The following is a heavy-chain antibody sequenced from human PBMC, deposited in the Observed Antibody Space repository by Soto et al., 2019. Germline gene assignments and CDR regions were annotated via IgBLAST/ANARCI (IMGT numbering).Heavy chain of an antibody. D-gene: IGHD3-3*01. CDR1: GGSISSSSYY. Sequence: LSLTCTVSGGSISSSSYYWGWIRQPPGKGLEWIGSIYYSGSTYYNPSLKSRVTISVDTSKNQFSLKLSSVTAADTAVYYCARHRSVDFWSGYYFDYWGQGTLVTVSS. J-gene: IGHJ4*02. V-gene: IGHV4-39*01. CDR3: ARHRSVDFWSGYYFDY. CDR2: IYYSGST.